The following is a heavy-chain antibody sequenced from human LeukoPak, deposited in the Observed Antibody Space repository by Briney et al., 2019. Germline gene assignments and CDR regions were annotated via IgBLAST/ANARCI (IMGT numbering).Heavy chain of an antibody. V-gene: IGHV4-59*11. CDR2: VHFSGST. J-gene: IGHJ6*02. CDR3: ARDIGRYSYGPTYYYYGMDV. CDR1: GGPISGHY. Sequence: SETLSLTCTVSGGPISGHYWSWIRQPPGKGLEWIGYVHFSGSTNYNPSLKSRVTMSVDSSKNQFSLKLRSVTAADTAVYYCARDIGRYSYGPTYYYYGMDVWGQGTTVTVSS. D-gene: IGHD5-18*01.